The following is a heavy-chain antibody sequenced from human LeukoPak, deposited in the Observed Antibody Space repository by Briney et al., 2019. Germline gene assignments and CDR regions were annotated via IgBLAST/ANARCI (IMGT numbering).Heavy chain of an antibody. CDR3: ARAHITMVRGVIRSPIDY. V-gene: IGHV3-30*04. CDR2: ISYDGSNK. D-gene: IGHD3-10*01. Sequence: PGGSLRLSCAASGFTFSSYAMHWVRQAPGKGLEWVAVISYDGSNKYYADSVKGRFTISRDNSKNTLYLQMNSLRAEDTAVYYCARAHITMVRGVIRSPIDYWGQGTLVTVSS. CDR1: GFTFSSYA. J-gene: IGHJ4*02.